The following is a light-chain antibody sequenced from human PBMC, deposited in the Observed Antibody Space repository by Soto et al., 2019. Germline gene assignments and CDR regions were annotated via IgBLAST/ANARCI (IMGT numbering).Light chain of an antibody. CDR2: DAS. V-gene: IGKV1-5*01. CDR3: QQYNSSPWT. J-gene: IGKJ1*01. Sequence: DIQMTQSPSTLSASVVDRVTITCLASQSISSWLAWYQQKPGKAPKLLIYDASSLESGVPSRFSGSESGTEFTLTISSLQPDDFATYYCQQYNSSPWTFGQGTKVDIK. CDR1: QSISSW.